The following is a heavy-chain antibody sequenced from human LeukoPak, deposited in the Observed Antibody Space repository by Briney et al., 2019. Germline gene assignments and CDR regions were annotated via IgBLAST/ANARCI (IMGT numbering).Heavy chain of an antibody. D-gene: IGHD1-1*01. CDR1: GFTFSSYA. J-gene: IGHJ3*02. V-gene: IGHV3-23*01. Sequence: GGSLRLSCAASGFTFSSYAMTWVRQAPGKGLEWVSAISGSGGSTYYADSVKGRFTISRDNSKNTLYLQMNSLRAEDTAVYYCARAPTGTNAFDIWGQGTMVTVSS. CDR3: ARAPTGTNAFDI. CDR2: ISGSGGST.